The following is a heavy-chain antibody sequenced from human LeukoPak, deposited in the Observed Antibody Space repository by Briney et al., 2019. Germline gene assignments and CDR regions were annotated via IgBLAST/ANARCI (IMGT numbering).Heavy chain of an antibody. CDR2: INPSRGST. CDR1: GYIFTSYY. J-gene: IGHJ4*02. CDR3: ARRAGDHYYFDY. D-gene: IGHD7-27*01. Sequence: ASVKVSCKASGYIFTSYYMHWVRQAPGQGLEWMGIINPSRGSTSYAQKFQDRVKMTRDTSRSTVYMELSSLRSEDTAVYYCARRAGDHYYFDYWGQGTLVTVSS. V-gene: IGHV1-46*01.